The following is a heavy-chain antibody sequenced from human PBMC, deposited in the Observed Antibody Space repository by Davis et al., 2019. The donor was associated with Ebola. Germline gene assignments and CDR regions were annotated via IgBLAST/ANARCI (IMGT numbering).Heavy chain of an antibody. CDR2: IYTSGST. CDR3: ARGCSTSCYGDYYYYMDV. V-gene: IGHV4-4*07. D-gene: IGHD2-2*01. CDR1: GGSISSYY. Sequence: PSETLSLTCTVSGGSISSYYWSWIRQPAGKGLEWIGRIYTSGSTNYNPSLKSRVTMSVDTSKNQFSLKLSSVTAADTAVYYCARGCSTSCYGDYYYYMDVWGKGTTVTVSS. J-gene: IGHJ6*03.